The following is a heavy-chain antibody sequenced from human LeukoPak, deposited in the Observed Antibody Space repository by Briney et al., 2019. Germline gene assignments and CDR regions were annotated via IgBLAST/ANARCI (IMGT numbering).Heavy chain of an antibody. CDR1: GFTVSSNY. CDR2: IYSGGST. Sequence: PGGSLRLSCAASGFTVSSNYMSWVRQAPGKWLEWVSVIYSGGSTYYADSVKGRFTISRDNSKNTLYLQMNSLRAEDTAVYYCARDLIYDSSGFYYSYYRDVWGKGTTVTVSS. CDR3: ARDLIYDSSGFYYSYYRDV. D-gene: IGHD3-22*01. J-gene: IGHJ6*03. V-gene: IGHV3-53*01.